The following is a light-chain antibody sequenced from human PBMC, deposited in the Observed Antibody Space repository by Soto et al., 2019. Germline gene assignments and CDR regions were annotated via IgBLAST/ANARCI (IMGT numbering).Light chain of an antibody. J-gene: IGKJ1*01. V-gene: IGKV3-20*01. CDR1: PSSYANY. CDR3: HQYDTSPPT. Sequence: EIVLTQSPGTLSLSPGETAPLSCRAGPSSYANYLAWYQQRPGQSPSLLIFGASDRATGIPDRVSGSASGTDYTRTIGGLEPEEFAVYYCHQYDTSPPTFGQGTKVEIK. CDR2: GAS.